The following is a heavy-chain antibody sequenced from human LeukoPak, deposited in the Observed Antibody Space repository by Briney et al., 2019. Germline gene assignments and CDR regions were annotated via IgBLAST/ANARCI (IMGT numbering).Heavy chain of an antibody. D-gene: IGHD6-13*01. CDR3: ARHHIAAALNWFDP. J-gene: IGHJ5*02. V-gene: IGHV4-59*08. Sequence: SETLSLTCTVSGGSISSYYGSWIRQPPGKGLEWVGYIYCSGSTKYNPSLTSRVTISVDTSKNQFSLKLNSVTAADTAVYYCARHHIAAALNWFDPWGQGTLVTVSS. CDR1: GGSISSYY. CDR2: IYCSGST.